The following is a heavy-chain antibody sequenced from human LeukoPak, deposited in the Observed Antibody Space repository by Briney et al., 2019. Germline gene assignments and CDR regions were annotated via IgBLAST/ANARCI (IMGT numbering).Heavy chain of an antibody. CDR1: GFTFSSYA. CDR2: ISGSGGST. V-gene: IGHV3-23*01. Sequence: GSLRLSCAASGFTFSSYAMSWVRQAPGKGLEWVSAISGSGGSTYYAEPRKGRLTISRDNPKNTRYLQITSLGPEKTAEYYCPLLSFYGPGIYKYWGQEPWSPSPQ. D-gene: IGHD3-10*01. CDR3: PLLSFYGPGIYKY. J-gene: IGHJ4*01.